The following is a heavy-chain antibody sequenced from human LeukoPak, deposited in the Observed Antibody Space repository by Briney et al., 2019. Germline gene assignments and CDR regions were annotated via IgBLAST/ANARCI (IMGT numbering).Heavy chain of an antibody. D-gene: IGHD3-10*01. CDR1: GYSFTSYW. CDR3: ASRGTMVRGGWFDP. J-gene: IGHJ5*02. V-gene: IGHV5-51*01. Sequence: GEALKIYGNWFGYSFTSYWIGVVRQRPGEGVEGMGVIYPGDSDTRYSPSFQDQVTISVDKSISTAYLQWSSLKASDTAMYYCASRGTMVRGGWFDPWGQGTLVTVSS. CDR2: IYPGDSDT.